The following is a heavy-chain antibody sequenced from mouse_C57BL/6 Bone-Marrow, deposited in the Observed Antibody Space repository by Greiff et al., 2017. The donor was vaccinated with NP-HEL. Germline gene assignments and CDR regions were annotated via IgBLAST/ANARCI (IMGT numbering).Heavy chain of an antibody. D-gene: IGHD1-1*01. Sequence: VQLQQSGAELARPGASVKLSCKASGYTFTSYGISWVKQRTGQGLEWIGEIYPRSGNTYYNEKFKGKATLTAAKSSSTAYMELRSLTSEDSAVYFCARAEVYYYGSSYFDYWGQGTTLTVSS. J-gene: IGHJ2*01. V-gene: IGHV1-81*01. CDR2: IYPRSGNT. CDR3: ARAEVYYYGSSYFDY. CDR1: GYTFTSYG.